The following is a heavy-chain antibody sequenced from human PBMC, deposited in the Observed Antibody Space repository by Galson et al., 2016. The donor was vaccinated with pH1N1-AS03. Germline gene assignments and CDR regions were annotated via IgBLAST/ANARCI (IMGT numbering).Heavy chain of an antibody. J-gene: IGHJ4*02. CDR2: ISGSGGTT. D-gene: IGHD5/OR15-5a*01. V-gene: IGHV3-23*01. CDR1: GFTFSSYA. CDR3: AKAPNAVSTGGEY. Sequence: SLRLSCAASGFTFSSYAMSWVRQAPGKGLEWVSAISGSGGTTYYADSVKGRYTISRDNSKNTLYLQMNSLAAADTAVYYCAKAPNAVSTGGEYWGQGTLATVSS.